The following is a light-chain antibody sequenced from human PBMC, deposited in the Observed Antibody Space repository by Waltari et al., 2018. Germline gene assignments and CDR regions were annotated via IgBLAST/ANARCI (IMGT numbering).Light chain of an antibody. Sequence: IVLTQSPGTLSLSPGERATLSCRANQCVNTYLAWYQQKPGQAPRLLIYGAYTRAAGIPDRFSGSGFGTDFSLTISRLEAEDFAVYYCQHHVRVPATFGQGTKVEIK. CDR3: QHHVRVPAT. CDR1: QCVNTY. CDR2: GAY. J-gene: IGKJ1*01. V-gene: IGKV3-20*01.